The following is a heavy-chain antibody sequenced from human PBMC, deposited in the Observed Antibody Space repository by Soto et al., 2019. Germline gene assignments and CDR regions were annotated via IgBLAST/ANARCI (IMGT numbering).Heavy chain of an antibody. D-gene: IGHD3-9*01. Sequence: ASVKVSCKASGGTFSSYAISWVRQAPGQGLEWMGGIIPIFGTANYAQKFQGRVTITADESTSTAYMELSSLRSEDTAVYYCASIRYFDWLLPVFDYWGQGTLVTVLL. J-gene: IGHJ4*02. CDR3: ASIRYFDWLLPVFDY. CDR2: IIPIFGTA. CDR1: GGTFSSYA. V-gene: IGHV1-69*13.